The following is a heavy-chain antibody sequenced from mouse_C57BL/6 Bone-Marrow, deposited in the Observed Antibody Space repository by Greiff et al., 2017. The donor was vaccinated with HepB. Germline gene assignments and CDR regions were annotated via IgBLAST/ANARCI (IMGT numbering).Heavy chain of an antibody. CDR1: GFTFSDYG. D-gene: IGHD1-1*01. Sequence: EVQLVESGGGLVQPGGSLKLSCAASGFTFSDYGMAWVRQAPRKGPEWVAFISNLAYSIYYADTVTGRFTISRENAKNTLYLEMSSLRSEDTAMYYCARLHYGSSYFDYWGQGTTLTVSS. CDR2: ISNLAYSI. V-gene: IGHV5-15*01. CDR3: ARLHYGSSYFDY. J-gene: IGHJ2*01.